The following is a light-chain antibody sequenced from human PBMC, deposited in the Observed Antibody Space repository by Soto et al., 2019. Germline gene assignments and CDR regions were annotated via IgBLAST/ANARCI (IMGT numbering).Light chain of an antibody. CDR2: GAY. CDR1: QSVSSN. CDR3: QQYNNWPRT. Sequence: EIVMTQSPATLSVSPGERATLSCRASQSVSSNLAWYQQKPGQAPRLLIYGAYTRATGIPARFSGSGSGTAFTLTISSLQSEDFAVYYCQQYNNWPRTVGQGTKVEIK. J-gene: IGKJ1*01. V-gene: IGKV3-15*01.